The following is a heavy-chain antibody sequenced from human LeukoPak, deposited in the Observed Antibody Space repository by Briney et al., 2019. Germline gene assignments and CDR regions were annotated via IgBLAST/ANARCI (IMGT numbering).Heavy chain of an antibody. D-gene: IGHD3-22*01. V-gene: IGHV1-58*01. J-gene: IGHJ6*02. CDR2: IVVGSGNT. CDR3: AADPSLVYDSSGYYYRYYYYYYGMDV. Sequence: SVKVSCKASGFTFTSSAVQWVRQARGQRLEWIGWIVVGSGNTNYAQKLQERVTITRDMSTSTAYMELSSLRSEDTAVYYCAADPSLVYDSSGYYYRYYYYYYGMDVWGQGTTVTVSS. CDR1: GFTFTSSA.